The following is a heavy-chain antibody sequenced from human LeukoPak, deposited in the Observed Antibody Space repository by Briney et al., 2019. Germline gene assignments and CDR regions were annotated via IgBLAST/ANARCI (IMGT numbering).Heavy chain of an antibody. D-gene: IGHD2-2*02. V-gene: IGHV1-69*13. Sequence: SVKVSCKASGGTFSSYAISWVRQAPGQGLEWMGGIIPIFGTANYTQKFQGRVTITADESTSTAYMELSSLRSEDTAVYYCARDREDIVVVPAAIGASWFDPWGQGTLVTVSS. CDR1: GGTFSSYA. J-gene: IGHJ5*02. CDR2: IIPIFGTA. CDR3: ARDREDIVVVPAAIGASWFDP.